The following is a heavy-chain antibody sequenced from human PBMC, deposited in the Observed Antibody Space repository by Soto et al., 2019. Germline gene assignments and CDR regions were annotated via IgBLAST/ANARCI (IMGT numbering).Heavy chain of an antibody. CDR3: AKVFGNSGGYYYDY. D-gene: IGHD3-22*01. CDR1: GFTFTNFA. V-gene: IGHV3-23*01. CDR2: ISGSGVTT. J-gene: IGHJ4*02. Sequence: LRLSCAASGFTFTNFAMSWVRQAPGKGLAWVSAISGSGVTTYYADSVKGRFTITRDNSKNTMYLQMDSLRADDTAVYYCAKVFGNSGGYYYDYWGQGALVTVSS.